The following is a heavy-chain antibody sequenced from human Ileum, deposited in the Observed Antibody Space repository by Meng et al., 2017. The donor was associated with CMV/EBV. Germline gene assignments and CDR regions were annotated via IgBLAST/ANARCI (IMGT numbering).Heavy chain of an antibody. CDR2: INWDGTNT. CDR3: ARDGH. Sequence: VHLVDSGGLLVSLGASLRPSCAASGFTFDDYSMHWVRQRPGKGLEWISIINWDGTNTDYSDSVRGRFTISRDNSRNSLYLEMNSLRTEDTAFYFCARDGHWGQGTLVTVSS. J-gene: IGHJ4*02. V-gene: IGHV3-43*01. CDR1: GFTFDDYS.